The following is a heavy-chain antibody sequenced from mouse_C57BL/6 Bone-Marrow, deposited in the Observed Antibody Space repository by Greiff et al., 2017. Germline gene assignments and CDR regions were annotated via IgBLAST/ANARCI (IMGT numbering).Heavy chain of an antibody. CDR2: IDPSDSYT. V-gene: IGHV1-59*01. Sequence: QVQLQQPGAELVRPGTSVKLSCKASGYTFTSYWMHWVKQRPGQGLEWIGVIDPSDSYTNYNQKFKGKATLTVDTSSSTAYMQLSSLTSEDSAVYYCARWDYGGEGCWGQGTSVTISS. CDR3: ARWDYGGEGC. J-gene: IGHJ4*01. CDR1: GYTFTSYW. D-gene: IGHD2-4*01.